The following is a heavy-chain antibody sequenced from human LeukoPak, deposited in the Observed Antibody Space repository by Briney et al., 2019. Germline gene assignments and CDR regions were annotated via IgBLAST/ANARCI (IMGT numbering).Heavy chain of an antibody. D-gene: IGHD2-8*02. CDR1: GFTVSSNY. V-gene: IGHV3-53*04. CDR3: ATCPDRPGGLAFQI. J-gene: IGHJ3*02. Sequence: GGSLRLSCAASGFTVSSNYMSWVRQAPGKGLEWVSVIYSGGSTYYADSVKGRFTISRHNSKNTLYLQMNSLRAEDTAVYYCATCPDRPGGLAFQIWRQPTVVRVCS. CDR2: IYSGGST.